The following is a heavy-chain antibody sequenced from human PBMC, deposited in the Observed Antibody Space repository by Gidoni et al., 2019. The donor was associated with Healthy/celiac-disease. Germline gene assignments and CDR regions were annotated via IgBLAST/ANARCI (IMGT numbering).Heavy chain of an antibody. Sequence: QVQLVESGGGVVQPGRSLRLSCVDSGFTFSSYAMHWVRQAPGKGLEWVALISFDGSNKYYADSVKGRFTISRDNSKNTLYLQMNSLRAEDTAVYYCARDDGSNWALDYWGQGTLVTVSS. CDR3: ARDDGSNWALDY. D-gene: IGHD7-27*01. V-gene: IGHV3-30-3*01. CDR1: GFTFSSYA. CDR2: ISFDGSNK. J-gene: IGHJ4*02.